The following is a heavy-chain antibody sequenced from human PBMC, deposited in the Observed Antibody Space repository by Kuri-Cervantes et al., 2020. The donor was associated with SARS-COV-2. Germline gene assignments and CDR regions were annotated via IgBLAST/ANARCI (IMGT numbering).Heavy chain of an antibody. Sequence: GGSLRLSCAASGFTFSSYAMSWVRQAPGKGLEWVSAISGSGGSTYYADSVKGRFTISRDNSKNTLYLQMNSLRAEDTAVYYCAKSWGYCSSTSCYTRHYYYYMDVWGKGTTVTSP. D-gene: IGHD2-2*02. J-gene: IGHJ6*03. V-gene: IGHV3-23*01. CDR2: ISGSGGST. CDR3: AKSWGYCSSTSCYTRHYYYYMDV. CDR1: GFTFSSYA.